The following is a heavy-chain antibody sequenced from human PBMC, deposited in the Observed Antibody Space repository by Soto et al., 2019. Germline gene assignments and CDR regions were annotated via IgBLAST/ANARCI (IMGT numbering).Heavy chain of an antibody. Sequence: SETLSLTCDVSGGPMRSGDYHWTWIRQPPGKGLEWVGSIYHTGYTYYNTSLSSRLTISLDTSKNQFSLIVRSVTAADTAVYYCARGVLPWGQGTLVTVSS. V-gene: IGHV4-31*11. CDR1: GGPMRSGDYH. J-gene: IGHJ5*01. CDR2: IYHTGYT. CDR3: ARGVLP.